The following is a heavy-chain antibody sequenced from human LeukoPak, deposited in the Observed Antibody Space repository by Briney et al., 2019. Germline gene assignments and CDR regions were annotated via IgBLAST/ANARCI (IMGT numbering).Heavy chain of an antibody. CDR2: FCADGST. CDR1: GFTVSNNC. CDR3: ARERYSYGPFDY. D-gene: IGHD5-18*01. Sequence: PGGSLRLSCAASGFTVSNNCMNWVRQAPGKGLEWVSVFCADGSTYYADPVKGRFTISRDIAKNTLFLHMNSLRADDTAVYYCARERYSYGPFDYWGQGTLVTVSS. V-gene: IGHV3-53*01. J-gene: IGHJ4*02.